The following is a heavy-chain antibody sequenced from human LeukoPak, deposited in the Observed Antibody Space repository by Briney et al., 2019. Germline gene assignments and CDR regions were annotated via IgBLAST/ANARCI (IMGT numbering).Heavy chain of an antibody. J-gene: IGHJ4*02. D-gene: IGHD6-13*01. V-gene: IGHV1-18*04. CDR1: GYTFTSYG. Sequence: ASVKVSCKASGYTFTSYGISWVRQAPGQGLEWMGWISAHNGNTNYAQKLQGRVTMTTDTSTSTAYMELRSLRSDDTAVYYCARDHAAGTSGDYWGQGTLVTVSS. CDR3: ARDHAAGTSGDY. CDR2: ISAHNGNT.